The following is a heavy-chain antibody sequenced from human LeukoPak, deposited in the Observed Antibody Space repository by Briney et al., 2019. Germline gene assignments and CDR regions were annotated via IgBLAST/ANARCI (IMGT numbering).Heavy chain of an antibody. CDR1: GFTFSNYH. Sequence: GGSLRLSCAASGFTFSNYHMNWVRQAPGKGLEWVSYISSSTSSMYYADSVKGRFTISRDNAKNTLYLQMSSLRADDTAVYYCARDFLHLGGWGQGTMVTVSS. CDR2: ISSSTSSM. V-gene: IGHV3-48*04. D-gene: IGHD3-16*01. CDR3: ARDFLHLGG. J-gene: IGHJ3*01.